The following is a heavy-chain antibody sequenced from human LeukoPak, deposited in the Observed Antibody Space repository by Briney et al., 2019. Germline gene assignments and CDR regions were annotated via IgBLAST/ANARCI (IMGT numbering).Heavy chain of an antibody. CDR2: ISSSSSYT. V-gene: IGHV3-11*05. Sequence: GGSLRLSCAASGFTFSDYYMSWIRQAPGKGLEWVSYISSSSSYTNSADSVKGRFTISRDNAKNSLYLQMNSLRAEDTAVYYCARDLGGLWFGDDYFDYWGQGTLVTVSS. D-gene: IGHD3-10*01. J-gene: IGHJ4*02. CDR1: GFTFSDYY. CDR3: ARDLGGLWFGDDYFDY.